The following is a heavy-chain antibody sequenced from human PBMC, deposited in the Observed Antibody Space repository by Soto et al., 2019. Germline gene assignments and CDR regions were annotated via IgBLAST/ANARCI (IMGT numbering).Heavy chain of an antibody. J-gene: IGHJ4*02. Sequence: GGSLRLSCAASGFTFSSFAMSWVRQAPGKGLEWVSSISGSGESTYYADSVKGRLSISRDNSKNTLHLQMNSLRAEDTAVYYCAKRRGGGYYIFDYWGQGTPVTVSS. D-gene: IGHD3-10*01. CDR3: AKRRGGGYYIFDY. CDR2: ISGSGEST. V-gene: IGHV3-23*01. CDR1: GFTFSSFA.